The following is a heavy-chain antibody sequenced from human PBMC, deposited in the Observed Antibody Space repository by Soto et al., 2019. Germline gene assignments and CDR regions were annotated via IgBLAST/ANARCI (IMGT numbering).Heavy chain of an antibody. CDR2: ISAYNGNT. CDR3: ARDRSDIVATITDY. Sequence: ASVKVSCKASGYTFTSYGISWVRQAPGQGLEWMGWISAYNGNTNYAQKLQGRVTMTKETSTSTDYMELRSMRSDDTAVYYCARDRSDIVATITDYWGQGTLVTVSS. V-gene: IGHV1-18*01. D-gene: IGHD5-12*01. J-gene: IGHJ4*02. CDR1: GYTFTSYG.